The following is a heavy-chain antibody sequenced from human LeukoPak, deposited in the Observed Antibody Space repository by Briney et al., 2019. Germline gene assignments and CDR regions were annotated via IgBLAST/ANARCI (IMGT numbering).Heavy chain of an antibody. J-gene: IGHJ2*01. CDR2: INTENRNT. CDR1: GYIFTIYA. Sequence: ASVTVSFAASGYIFTIYAIGWVRQAPGQGLEGLGWINTENRNTNYARMLQGRVTMTTDTSTTTAYMELRSLRSDDTALYFCASETFEYFDLWGRGTLVTVSS. V-gene: IGHV1-18*01. CDR3: ASETFEYFDL. D-gene: IGHD2/OR15-2a*01.